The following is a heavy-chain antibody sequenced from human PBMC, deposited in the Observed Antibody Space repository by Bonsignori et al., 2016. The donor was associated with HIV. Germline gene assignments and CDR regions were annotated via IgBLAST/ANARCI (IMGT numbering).Heavy chain of an antibody. CDR2: IYHSGST. D-gene: IGHD5-24*01. CDR1: GGSISSGGYS. Sequence: SETLSLTCAVSGGSISSGGYSWSWIRQPPGKGLEWIGYIYHSGSTYYNPSLKSRVTISVDRSKNQFSLKLSSVTAADTAVYYCARGGDGYKYYYYYYYMDVWGKGTTVTVSS. J-gene: IGHJ6*03. CDR3: ARGGDGYKYYYYYYYMDV. V-gene: IGHV4-30-2*01.